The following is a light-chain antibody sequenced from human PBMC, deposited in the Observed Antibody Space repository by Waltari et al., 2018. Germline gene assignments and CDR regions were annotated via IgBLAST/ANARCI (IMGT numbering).Light chain of an antibody. CDR1: NIGSTS. J-gene: IGLJ1*01. V-gene: IGLV3-21*02. CDR2: DDT. CDR3: QVWDTGSDHYV. Sequence: SYVLTQPPSVSVAPGQTARITCGGYNIGSTSVHWFQQRPGQAPVLVVYDDTDRPSGIPERFSGSNSGNTATLTISRVEAGDEADYYCQVWDTGSDHYVFGSGTKVTVL.